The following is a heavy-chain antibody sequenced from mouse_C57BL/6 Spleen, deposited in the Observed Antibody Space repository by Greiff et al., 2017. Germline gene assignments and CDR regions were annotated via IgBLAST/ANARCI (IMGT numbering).Heavy chain of an antibody. CDR3: TTRNPFAY. Sequence: VQLKQSGAELVRPGASVKLSCTASGFNIKDDYMHWVKQRPEPGLEWIGWIDPENGDTEYASKFQGKATITADTSSNTAYLQLSSLTSEDTAVYYCTTRNPFAYWGQGTLVTVSA. CDR2: IDPENGDT. V-gene: IGHV14-4*01. CDR1: GFNIKDDY. D-gene: IGHD2-1*01. J-gene: IGHJ3*01.